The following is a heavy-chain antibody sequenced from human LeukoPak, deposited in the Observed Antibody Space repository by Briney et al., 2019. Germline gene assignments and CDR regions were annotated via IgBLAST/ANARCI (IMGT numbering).Heavy chain of an antibody. D-gene: IGHD2-2*01. CDR2: IIPIFGTA. V-gene: IGHV1-69*05. CDR1: GGTFSSYA. Sequence: SVKVSCKASGGTFSSYAISWVRQAPGQGLEWMGRIIPIFGTANSAQKFQGRVTITTDESTSTAYMELSSLRSEDTAVYYCARGGGCSSTSCYRILYYFDYWGQGTLVTVSS. CDR3: ARGGGCSSTSCYRILYYFDY. J-gene: IGHJ4*02.